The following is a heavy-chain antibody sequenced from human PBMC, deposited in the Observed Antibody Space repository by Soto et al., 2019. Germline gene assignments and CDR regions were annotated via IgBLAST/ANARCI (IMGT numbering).Heavy chain of an antibody. V-gene: IGHV4-34*01. Sequence: SETLSLTCAVYGGSFSGYYWSWIRQPPGKGLEWIGEINHSGSTNYNPSLKSRVTISVDTSKNQFSLKLSSVTAADTAVYYCARTFLRWLVQNPHYYYYMDVWGKGTTVTVSS. CDR3: ARTFLRWLVQNPHYYYYMDV. CDR2: INHSGST. J-gene: IGHJ6*03. CDR1: GGSFSGYY. D-gene: IGHD6-19*01.